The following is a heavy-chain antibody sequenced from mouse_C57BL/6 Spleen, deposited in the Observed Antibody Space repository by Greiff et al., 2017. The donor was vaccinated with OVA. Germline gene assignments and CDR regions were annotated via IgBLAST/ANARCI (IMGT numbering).Heavy chain of an antibody. D-gene: IGHD1-1*01. CDR1: GYTFTSYW. V-gene: IGHV1-59*01. J-gene: IGHJ2*01. CDR2: IDPSDSYT. CDR3: ARPITTVAYFDY. Sequence: QVQLQQSGAELVRPGTSVKLSCKASGYTFTSYWMHWVKQRPGQGLEWIGVIDPSDSYTNYNQKFKGKATLTVDTSSSTAYMQLSSLTSEDSAVYYCARPITTVAYFDYWGQGTTLTVSS.